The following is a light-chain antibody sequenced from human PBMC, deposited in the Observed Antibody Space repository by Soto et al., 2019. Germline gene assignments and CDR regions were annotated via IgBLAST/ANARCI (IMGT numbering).Light chain of an antibody. CDR3: QSYDSSLSGSEV. Sequence: QSVLTQPPSVSGAPGQRVTISCTGSSSNIGAGPDVHWYQQLPGTAPKLLIYGNGNRPSGVPDRFSGSKSGTSASLAITVLQADDEADYYCQSYDSSLSGSEVFGTGTKLTVL. J-gene: IGLJ1*01. CDR1: SSNIGAGPD. CDR2: GNG. V-gene: IGLV1-40*01.